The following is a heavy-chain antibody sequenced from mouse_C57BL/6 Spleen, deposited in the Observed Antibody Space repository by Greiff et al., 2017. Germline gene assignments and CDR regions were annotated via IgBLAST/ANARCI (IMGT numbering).Heavy chain of an antibody. D-gene: IGHD2-5*01. J-gene: IGHJ4*01. Sequence: QVQLQQPGAELVMPGASVKLSCKASGYTFTSYWMHWVKQRPGQGLEWIGEIDPSDSYTNYNQKFKGKSTLTVDKSSSTAYMQLSSLTSEDSAVYYCARAVNSNYDMDYWGQGTSVTVSS. CDR1: GYTFTSYW. CDR2: IDPSDSYT. CDR3: ARAVNSNYDMDY. V-gene: IGHV1-69*01.